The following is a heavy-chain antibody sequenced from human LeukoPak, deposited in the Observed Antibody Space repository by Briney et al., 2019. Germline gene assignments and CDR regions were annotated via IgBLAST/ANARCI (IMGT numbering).Heavy chain of an antibody. CDR2: ISSSGSSI. V-gene: IGHV3-11*01. D-gene: IGHD6-19*01. J-gene: IGHJ4*02. CDR1: RFTFNDYY. CDR3: ARVGGYSSGWEPDY. Sequence: GGSLRLSCAASRFTFNDYYMSWIRQAPGKGLEGISYISSSGSSIYYADSVKGRFTISRDNAQNSLHLQMNSLRAEDTAVYYCARVGGYSSGWEPDYWGQGTLVTVSS.